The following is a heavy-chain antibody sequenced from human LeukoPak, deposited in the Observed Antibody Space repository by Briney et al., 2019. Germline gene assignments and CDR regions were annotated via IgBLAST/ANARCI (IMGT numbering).Heavy chain of an antibody. CDR2: VGNKPSRYTT. D-gene: IGHD1-26*01. J-gene: IGHJ3*02. CDR3: TSGYSGGSVYAFDI. CDR1: GSTISGRY. Sequence: PGGSLRLSCAASGSTISGRYMDWVRQAPRKGLQWVGRVGNKPSRYTTEYAASVKGRFTISRDNSKNSLYLKMNSLKTEDTYLYYCTSGYSGGSVYAFDIWGQGTMVTVSS. V-gene: IGHV3-72*01.